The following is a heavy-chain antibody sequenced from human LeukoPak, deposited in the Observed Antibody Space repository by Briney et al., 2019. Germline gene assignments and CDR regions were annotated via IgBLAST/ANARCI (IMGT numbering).Heavy chain of an antibody. J-gene: IGHJ3*02. V-gene: IGHV4-34*01. CDR3: ARADKNTGYSSRWSLTVAIDI. D-gene: IGHD6-13*01. Sequence: SETLSLTCAVYGGSFSGYYWSWIRQPPGKGLEWIGEINHSGSTNYNPSLKSRVTISVDTSKNQFSLKLSSVTAADTAVYYCARADKNTGYSSRWSLTVAIDIWGQGTMVTVSS. CDR1: GGSFSGYY. CDR2: INHSGST.